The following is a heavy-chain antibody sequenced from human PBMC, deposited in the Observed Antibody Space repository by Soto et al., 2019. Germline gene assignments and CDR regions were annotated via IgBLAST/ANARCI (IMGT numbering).Heavy chain of an antibody. V-gene: IGHV1-69*13. Sequence: SVKVSCKASGGTFSSYAISWVRQAPGQGLEWMGGIIPIFGTANYAQKFQGRVTITADESTSTAYMELSSLRSEDTAVYYCARERYGFWSGYSHDYYYYGMDVWGQGTTVTVSS. D-gene: IGHD3-3*01. CDR2: IIPIFGTA. CDR3: ARERYGFWSGYSHDYYYYGMDV. CDR1: GGTFSSYA. J-gene: IGHJ6*02.